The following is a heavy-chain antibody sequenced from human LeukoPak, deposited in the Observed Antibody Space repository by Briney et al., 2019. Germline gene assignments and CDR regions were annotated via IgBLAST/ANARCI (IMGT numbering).Heavy chain of an antibody. CDR1: GYIFTSYW. D-gene: IGHD1-26*01. Sequence: GESLKISCKGSGYIFTSYWIAWVRQMPGKGLEWMGIIYPGDSDTRYSSSFQGQVTISADKSISTAYLQWSSLKASDTAMYYCARRSGSFQGDYNFDYWGQGTLVTVSS. V-gene: IGHV5-51*01. J-gene: IGHJ4*02. CDR3: ARRSGSFQGDYNFDY. CDR2: IYPGDSDT.